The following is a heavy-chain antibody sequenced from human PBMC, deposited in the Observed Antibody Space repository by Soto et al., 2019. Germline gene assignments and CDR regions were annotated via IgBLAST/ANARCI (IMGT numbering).Heavy chain of an antibody. D-gene: IGHD6-19*01. CDR1: GGSISSSSYY. V-gene: IGHV4-39*01. Sequence: SETLSLTCTVSGGSISSSSYYWGWIRQPPGKGLEWIGSIYYSGSTYYNPSLKSRVTISVDTSKNQFSLKLSSVTAADTAVYYCARQAYISGGYRPPIANWFDPWGKGTLVTVSS. J-gene: IGHJ5*02. CDR3: ARQAYISGGYRPPIANWFDP. CDR2: IYYSGST.